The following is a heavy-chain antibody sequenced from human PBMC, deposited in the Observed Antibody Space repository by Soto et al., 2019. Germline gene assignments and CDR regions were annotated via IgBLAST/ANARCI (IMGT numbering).Heavy chain of an antibody. D-gene: IGHD3-10*01. V-gene: IGHV4-30-4*01. CDR2: IYYSGST. Sequence: SETLSLTCTVSGGSISSGDYYWSWIRQPPGKGLEWIGYIYYSGSTYYNPSLKSRVTISVDTSKNQFSLKLSSVTAADTAVYYCARVWGGLLWLEQPPKNSYYGMDVWGQGTTVTVSS. CDR3: ARVWGGLLWLEQPPKNSYYGMDV. J-gene: IGHJ6*02. CDR1: GGSISSGDYY.